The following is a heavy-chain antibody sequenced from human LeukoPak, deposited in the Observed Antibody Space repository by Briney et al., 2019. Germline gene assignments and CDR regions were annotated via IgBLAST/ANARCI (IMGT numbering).Heavy chain of an antibody. J-gene: IGHJ4*02. D-gene: IGHD1-1*01. CDR3: ARSTMSRDNWNAFDY. V-gene: IGHV1-69*10. CDR2: IIPILGIA. CDR1: GGTFSNYA. Sequence: SVKVSCKASGGTFSNYAITWMRQAPGQRLEWMGGIIPILGIANYRQKFQGRVTIIANKSTSTAYMELSSLRTEDTAVYYCARSTMSRDNWNAFDYWGQGTLVTVSS.